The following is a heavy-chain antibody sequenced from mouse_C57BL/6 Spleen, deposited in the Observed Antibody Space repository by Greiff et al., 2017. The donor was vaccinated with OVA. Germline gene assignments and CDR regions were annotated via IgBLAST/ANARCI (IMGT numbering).Heavy chain of an antibody. Sequence: EVQVVESGGGLVQPGGSMKLSCAASGFTFSDAWMDWVRQSPEKGLEWVAEIRNKANNHATYYAESVKGRFTISRDDSNSSVYLQMNSLRAEDTGIYYCTRDGSRYWYFDVWGTGTTVTVSS. CDR1: GFTFSDAW. J-gene: IGHJ1*03. CDR2: IRNKANNHAT. V-gene: IGHV6-6*01. CDR3: TRDGSRYWYFDV. D-gene: IGHD1-1*01.